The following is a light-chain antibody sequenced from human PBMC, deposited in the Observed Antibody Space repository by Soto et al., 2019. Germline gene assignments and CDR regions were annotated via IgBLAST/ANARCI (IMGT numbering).Light chain of an antibody. J-gene: IGKJ5*01. CDR3: QQYVISVT. CDR2: DAS. Sequence: EIVLTQSPATLSLSPGERATLSCRASQRIDNYLAWYQLKPGQPPRLLIYDASTRATGIPARFSGSGSGTDFTLTIGRLEPQDSAMYYCQQYVISVTFGQGTRLEIK. CDR1: QRIDNY. V-gene: IGKV3-11*01.